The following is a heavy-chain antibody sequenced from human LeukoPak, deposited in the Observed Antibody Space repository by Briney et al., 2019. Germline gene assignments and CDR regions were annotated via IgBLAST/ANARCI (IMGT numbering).Heavy chain of an antibody. CDR3: ARDRGYSYPYFFDF. CDR1: GYTFTSYD. D-gene: IGHD5-18*01. V-gene: IGHV1-69*05. CDR2: IIPIFGTP. J-gene: IGHJ4*02. Sequence: SVKVSCKASGYTFTSYDINWVRQAPGQGLEWMGRIIPIFGTPNYAQKFQGRVTITTGASASTAYMELSSLTSEDTAIYYCARDRGYSYPYFFDFWGQGTLVTVSS.